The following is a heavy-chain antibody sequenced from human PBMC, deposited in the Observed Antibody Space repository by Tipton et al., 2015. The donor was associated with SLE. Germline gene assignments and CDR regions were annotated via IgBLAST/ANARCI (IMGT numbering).Heavy chain of an antibody. Sequence: SLRLSCAASGFTVSSNYMSWVRQAPGKGLEWVSVIYSGGSTYYADSVKGRFTISRHNSKNTLYLQMNSLRAEDTAVYYCARGGDSYGSGSYYPMDVWGQGTTVTVSS. J-gene: IGHJ6*02. CDR3: ARGGDSYGSGSYYPMDV. D-gene: IGHD3-10*01. CDR1: GFTVSSNY. CDR2: IYSGGST. V-gene: IGHV3-53*04.